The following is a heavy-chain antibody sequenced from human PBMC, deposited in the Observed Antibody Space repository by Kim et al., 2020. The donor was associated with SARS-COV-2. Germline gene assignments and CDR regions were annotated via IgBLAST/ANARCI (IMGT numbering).Heavy chain of an antibody. J-gene: IGHJ1*01. D-gene: IGHD4-17*01. CDR3: ARDPAVTTIAEYFQH. CDR2: ISSSSSYI. V-gene: IGHV3-21*01. CDR1: GFTFSSYS. Sequence: GGSLRLSCAASGFTFSSYSMNWVRQAPGKGLEWVSSISSSSSYIYYADSVKGRFTISRDNAKNSLYLQMNSLRAEDTAVYYCARDPAVTTIAEYFQHWGQGTLVTVSS.